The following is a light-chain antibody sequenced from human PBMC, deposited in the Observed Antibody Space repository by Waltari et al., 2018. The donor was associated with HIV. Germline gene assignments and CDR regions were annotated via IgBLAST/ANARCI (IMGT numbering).Light chain of an antibody. CDR3: CSYAGSRWDWV. CDR1: SRDVGSYNL. CDR2: EGS. J-gene: IGLJ3*02. V-gene: IGLV2-23*01. Sequence: QSALTQPASVSGSPGQSITISCTGTSRDVGSYNLVPWYQQHPGKAPKLMIYEGSKRPSGVSNRFSGSKSGNTASLTISGLQAEDEADYYCCSYAGSRWDWVFGGGTKLTVL.